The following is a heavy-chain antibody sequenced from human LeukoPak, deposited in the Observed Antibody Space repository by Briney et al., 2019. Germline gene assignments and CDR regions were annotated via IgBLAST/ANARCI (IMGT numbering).Heavy chain of an antibody. V-gene: IGHV3-23*01. CDR3: AKEDRTASSGYSDY. J-gene: IGHJ4*02. CDR1: GFTLSSYA. Sequence: GGSLRLSCAASGFTLSSYAMSWVRQAPGKGLEWVSDISGSGGSGGSSYYADSVKGRFTISRDNSKNTLYLLMNSLRAEDTAVYYCAKEDRTASSGYSDYWGQGTLVTVSS. D-gene: IGHD3-22*01. CDR2: ISGSGGSGGSS.